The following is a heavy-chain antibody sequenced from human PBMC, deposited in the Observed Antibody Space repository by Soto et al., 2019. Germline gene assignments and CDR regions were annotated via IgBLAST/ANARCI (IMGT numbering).Heavy chain of an antibody. V-gene: IGHV3-30-3*01. CDR3: ARVTTTSAFSAMDV. CDR2: ISYDGSNK. Sequence: VQLVESGGGVVQPGRSLRLSCAASGFTFSNNAMDWVRQAPGKGLEWVAVISYDGSNKYIAESVKGRFTISRDNSKNTLFLQMNSLRAEDTAVYYCARVTTTSAFSAMDVWGQGTTVTVSS. J-gene: IGHJ6*02. D-gene: IGHD1-1*01. CDR1: GFTFSNNA.